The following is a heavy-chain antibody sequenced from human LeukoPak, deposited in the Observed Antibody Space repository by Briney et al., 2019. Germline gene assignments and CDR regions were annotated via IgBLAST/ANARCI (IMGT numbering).Heavy chain of an antibody. CDR3: VRSLGSSSADS. CDR1: GFTFSHSW. Sequence: QTGGSLRLSCEASGFTFSHSWMSWVRQAPGKGLEWVANIKQDGSEKYYVHSVEGRFTVSRDNAKNSLSLQMNSLRGEDTAVYYCVRSLGSSSADSWGQGTLVTVSS. D-gene: IGHD6-6*01. CDR2: IKQDGSEK. V-gene: IGHV3-7*01. J-gene: IGHJ4*02.